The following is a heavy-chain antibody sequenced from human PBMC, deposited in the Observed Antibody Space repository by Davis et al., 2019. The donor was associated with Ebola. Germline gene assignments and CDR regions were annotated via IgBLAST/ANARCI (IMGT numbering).Heavy chain of an antibody. CDR1: GGSFSGYY. CDR2: INHSGST. D-gene: IGHD4-17*01. CDR3: ARTTKTNIEDSGLGYNSFDS. Sequence: SETLSLTCAVYGGSFSGYYWSWIRQPPGKGLEWIGEINHSGSTNYNPSLKSRVTISVDTSKNQFSLKLSSVTAADTATYYCARTTKTNIEDSGLGYNSFDSWGQGVVVSVSS. J-gene: IGHJ5*01. V-gene: IGHV4-34*01.